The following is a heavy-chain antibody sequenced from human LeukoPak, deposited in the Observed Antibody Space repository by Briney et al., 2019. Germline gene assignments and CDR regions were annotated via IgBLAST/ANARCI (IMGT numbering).Heavy chain of an antibody. Sequence: PGGSLRLSCAASGFTFSSYGMHWVRQAPGKGLEWVSSISSSSSYIYYADSVKGRFTISRDNAKNSLYLQMNSLRAEDTAVYYCAREGVYYDILTGYPPFDYWGQGTLVTVSS. D-gene: IGHD3-9*01. CDR1: GFTFSSYG. CDR2: ISSSSSYI. CDR3: AREGVYYDILTGYPPFDY. J-gene: IGHJ4*02. V-gene: IGHV3-21*01.